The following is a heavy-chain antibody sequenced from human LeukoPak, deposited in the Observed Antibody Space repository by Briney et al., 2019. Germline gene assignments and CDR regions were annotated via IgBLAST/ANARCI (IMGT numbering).Heavy chain of an antibody. CDR2: INPNGGST. CDR3: ASEAWGRYYYRDV. CDR1: GYTFTSYY. Sequence: ASVKVSCKASGYTFTSYYMHWVRQAPGHGLEWTGIINPNGGSTSYAQKFQGRVTMTRDTSTSTVYMELSSLRSEDTAVYYCASEAWGRYYYRDVWGKGTTVTVSS. D-gene: IGHD7-27*01. V-gene: IGHV1-46*03. J-gene: IGHJ6*03.